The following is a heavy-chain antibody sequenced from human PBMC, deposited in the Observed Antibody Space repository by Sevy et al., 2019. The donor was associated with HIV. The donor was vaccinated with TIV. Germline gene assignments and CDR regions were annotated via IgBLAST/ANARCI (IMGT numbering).Heavy chain of an antibody. CDR3: ARGPHAGIAVAGNHPNFDY. J-gene: IGHJ4*02. Sequence: ASVKVSCKASGYAFTSYGISWVRQAPGQGLEWMGWISAYNGNTNYAQKLQGRVTMTTDTSTSTAYTELRSLRSDDTAVYYCARGPHAGIAVAGNHPNFDYWGQGTLVTVSS. D-gene: IGHD6-19*01. V-gene: IGHV1-18*01. CDR2: ISAYNGNT. CDR1: GYAFTSYG.